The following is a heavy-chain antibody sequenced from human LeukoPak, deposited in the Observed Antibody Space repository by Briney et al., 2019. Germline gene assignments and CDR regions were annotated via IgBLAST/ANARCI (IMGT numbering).Heavy chain of an antibody. D-gene: IGHD5-24*01. CDR3: AKDDRWLQFCC. J-gene: IGHJ4*02. Sequence: GGTLRLSCAASGFTFSSYGMRWVRQAPGKGLEWVSGIIPSGHTTYYADSVRGRLTISRDNSRNTLYLQMNSPRAEDTAVYYCAKDDRWLQFCCWGQGTLVTVSA. V-gene: IGHV3-23*01. CDR1: GFTFSSYG. CDR2: IIPSGHTT.